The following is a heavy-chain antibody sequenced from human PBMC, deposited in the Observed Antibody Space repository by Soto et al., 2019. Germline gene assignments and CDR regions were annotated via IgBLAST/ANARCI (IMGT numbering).Heavy chain of an antibody. V-gene: IGHV1-18*01. J-gene: IGHJ5*02. CDR3: ARSSGTSYIWFDP. Sequence: QVQLVQCRTEVKKPGASVKVSCKASGYTFTSYGISWVRQAPGQGLEWMGWISAYNGNTNYAQKLQGRVTMTTDTSTSTAYIEVRSLRSDDTAVYYCARSSGTSYIWFDPWGQGTLVTVSS. D-gene: IGHD1-26*01. CDR1: GYTFTSYG. CDR2: ISAYNGNT.